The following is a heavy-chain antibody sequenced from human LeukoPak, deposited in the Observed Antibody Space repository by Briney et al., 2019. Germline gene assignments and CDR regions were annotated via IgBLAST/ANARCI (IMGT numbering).Heavy chain of an antibody. J-gene: IGHJ4*02. CDR1: GVSISSGDYY. V-gene: IGHV4-30-4*01. D-gene: IGHD7-27*01. CDR2: IYYTGLT. Sequence: SETLSLTCTVSGVSISSGDYYWSWIRQPPGKGLEWIGYIYYTGLTYYTPSLKSRLTISLDTSKNHFSLKLTSVTAADTAVYYCAREVTGDRVDYWGQGTLVTVSS. CDR3: AREVTGDRVDY.